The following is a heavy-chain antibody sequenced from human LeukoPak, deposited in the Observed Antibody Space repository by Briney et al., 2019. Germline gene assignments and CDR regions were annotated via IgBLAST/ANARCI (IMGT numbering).Heavy chain of an antibody. D-gene: IGHD5-12*01. V-gene: IGHV4-34*01. Sequence: SETLSLTCTVSGGSISSYYWSWIRQPPGKGLEWIGEINHSGSTNYNPSLKSRVTISVDTSKNQFSLKLSSVTAADTAVYYCARGKGRPGYSGYDRRGYYYYYMDVWGKGTTVTVSS. CDR1: GGSISSYY. J-gene: IGHJ6*03. CDR2: INHSGST. CDR3: ARGKGRPGYSGYDRRGYYYYYMDV.